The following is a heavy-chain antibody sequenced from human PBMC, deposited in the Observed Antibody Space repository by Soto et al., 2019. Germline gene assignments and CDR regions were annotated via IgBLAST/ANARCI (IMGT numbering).Heavy chain of an antibody. CDR1: GGTFSSYA. Sequence: QVQLVQSGAEVKKPGSSVKVSCKASGGTFSSYAISWVRQAPGQGLEWMGGIIPIFGTANYAQKFQGRVTFTADESTSTAYMELSSLRSEDTAVYYCARDRQYSSSYYYYGMDVWGQGTTVTVSS. V-gene: IGHV1-69*01. D-gene: IGHD6-6*01. J-gene: IGHJ6*02. CDR2: IIPIFGTA. CDR3: ARDRQYSSSYYYYGMDV.